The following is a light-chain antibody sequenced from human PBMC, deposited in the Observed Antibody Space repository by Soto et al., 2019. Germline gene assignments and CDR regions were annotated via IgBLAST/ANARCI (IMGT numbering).Light chain of an antibody. J-gene: IGLJ2*01. CDR3: QTWGTGIVV. V-gene: IGLV4-69*01. CDR1: SGHSSYA. Sequence: QSVLTQSPSASASLGASVKLTCTLSSGHSSYAIAWHQQQPEKGPRYLMKLNSDGSHSKGDGIPDRFSGSSSGAERYLTXSSLQSXXXADYYCQTWGTGIVVFGGGTKLTVL. CDR2: LNSDGSH.